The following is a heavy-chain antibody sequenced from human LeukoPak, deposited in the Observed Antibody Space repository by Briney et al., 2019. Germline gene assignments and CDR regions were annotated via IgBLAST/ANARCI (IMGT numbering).Heavy chain of an antibody. CDR3: AKSTVTYYFDY. CDR2: ISGSGGST. V-gene: IGHV3-23*01. CDR1: GFTVSSNY. Sequence: GGSLRLSCAASGFTVSSNYMSWVRQAPGKGLEWVSAISGSGGSTYYADSVKGRFTISRDNSKNTLYLQMNSLRAEDTAVYYCAKSTVTYYFDYWGQGTLVTVSS. D-gene: IGHD4-11*01. J-gene: IGHJ4*02.